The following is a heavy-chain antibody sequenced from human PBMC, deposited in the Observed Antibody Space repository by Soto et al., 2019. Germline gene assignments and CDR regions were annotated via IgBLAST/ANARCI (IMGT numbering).Heavy chain of an antibody. D-gene: IGHD3-22*01. CDR3: AKDLGITMTVVGY. J-gene: IGHJ4*02. V-gene: IGHV3-30*18. CDR2: ISYDGSNK. CDR1: GFTFSSYG. Sequence: GGSLRLSCAASGFTFSSYGMHWVRQAPGKGLEWVAVISYDGSNKYYADSVKGRFTISRDNSKNTLYLQMNSLRAEDTAVYYCAKDLGITMTVVGYWGQGTLVTVSS.